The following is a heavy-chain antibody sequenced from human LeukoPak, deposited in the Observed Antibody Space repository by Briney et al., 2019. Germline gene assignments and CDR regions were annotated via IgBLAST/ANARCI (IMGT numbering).Heavy chain of an antibody. CDR2: ISRTSGNI. V-gene: IGHV3-21*01. CDR3: ATEFLGAVAETGDY. D-gene: IGHD6-19*01. Sequence: ETLSLTCTVSGGSISSSSYYWGWVRQAPGKGLEWVSSISRTSGNIYYADSVKGRFTISRDNAKNSLYLQMNSLRAEDTAVYYCATEFLGAVAETGDYWGQGTLVTVSS. J-gene: IGHJ4*02. CDR1: GGSISSSSYY.